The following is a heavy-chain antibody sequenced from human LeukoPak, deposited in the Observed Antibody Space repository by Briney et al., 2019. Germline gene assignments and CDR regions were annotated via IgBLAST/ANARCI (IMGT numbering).Heavy chain of an antibody. Sequence: PGGSLRLSCAASGFTFRSYEMNWVRQAPGKGLEWVSYISGSGSTIYYADSVKGRFTISRDNTKNSLYLQMNSLRADDTAVYSCAKVVVPDGMDVWGQGTTVTVSS. CDR2: ISGSGSTI. CDR1: GFTFRSYE. D-gene: IGHD2-15*01. J-gene: IGHJ6*02. V-gene: IGHV3-48*03. CDR3: AKVVVPDGMDV.